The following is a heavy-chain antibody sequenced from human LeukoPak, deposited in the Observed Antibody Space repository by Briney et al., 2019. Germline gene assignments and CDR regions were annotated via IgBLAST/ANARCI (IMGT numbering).Heavy chain of an antibody. Sequence: PGGSLRLSCAASGFTFSSYAMSWVRQAPGKGLEWVSGISGSGDNTYYADSVKGRFTISRDNSKNTLYLQMNSLRAEDTAVYYCARGARDSDDFDYWGQGTLVTVSS. CDR2: ISGSGDNT. CDR3: ARGARDSDDFDY. V-gene: IGHV3-23*01. J-gene: IGHJ4*02. CDR1: GFTFSSYA. D-gene: IGHD1-26*01.